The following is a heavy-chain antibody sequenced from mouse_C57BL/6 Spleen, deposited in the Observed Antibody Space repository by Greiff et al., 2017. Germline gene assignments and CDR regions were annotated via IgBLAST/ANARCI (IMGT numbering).Heavy chain of an antibody. V-gene: IGHV5-16*01. J-gene: IGHJ2*01. Sequence: EVKVVESEGGLVQPGSSMKLSCTASGFTFSDYYMAWVRQVPEKGLEWVANINYDGSSTYYLDSLKSRFFISRDNAKNILYLQMSSLKSEDTATYYCARGGGYDYDSLFDYWGQGTTLTVSS. CDR2: INYDGSST. CDR1: GFTFSDYY. CDR3: ARGGGYDYDSLFDY. D-gene: IGHD2-4*01.